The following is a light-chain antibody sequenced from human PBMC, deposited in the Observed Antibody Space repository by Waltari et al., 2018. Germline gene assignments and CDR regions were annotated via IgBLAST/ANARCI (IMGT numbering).Light chain of an antibody. CDR1: QGISSY. CDR3: QQLNSYPRIT. Sequence: IQLTQSPSSLSASVGDRVTITCRASQGISSYLAWYLQKPGKAPKLLIYAASTLQSGVPSRFSGSGSWTDFTLTISSLQPEDFATYYCQQLNSYPRITFGQGTRLEIK. V-gene: IGKV1-9*01. CDR2: AAS. J-gene: IGKJ5*01.